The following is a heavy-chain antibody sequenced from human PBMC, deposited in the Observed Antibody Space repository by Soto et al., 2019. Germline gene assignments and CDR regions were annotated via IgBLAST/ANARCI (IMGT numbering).Heavy chain of an antibody. D-gene: IGHD6-13*01. CDR1: GSSISSYY. CDR2: IYTSGGT. V-gene: IGHV4-4*07. CDR3: ARGAAAGVDYGMDI. J-gene: IGHJ6*02. Sequence: SETLSLTCTVSGSSISSYYWSWIRQPAGKGLEWIGRIYTSGGTNYNPSLKSRVTMSVDTSKKYFFLKLNSVTAADTAVYYCARGAAAGVDYGMDIWGRGTTVTVSS.